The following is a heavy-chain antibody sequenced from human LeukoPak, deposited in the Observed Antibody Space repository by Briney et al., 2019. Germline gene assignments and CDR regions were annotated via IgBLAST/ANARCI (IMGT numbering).Heavy chain of an antibody. Sequence: SETLSLTCAVYGGSFSGYYWSWIRQPPGKGLEWIGYIYYSGSTYYNPSLKSRVTISVDTSKNQFSLKLSSVTAADTAVYYCARGPTDSIAARLYYYYMDVWGKGTTVTVSS. CDR3: ARGPTDSIAARLYYYYMDV. V-gene: IGHV4-30-4*08. CDR2: IYYSGST. CDR1: GGSFSGYY. J-gene: IGHJ6*03. D-gene: IGHD6-6*01.